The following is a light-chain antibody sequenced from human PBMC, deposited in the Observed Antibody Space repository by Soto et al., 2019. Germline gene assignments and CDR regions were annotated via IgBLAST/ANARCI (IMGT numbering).Light chain of an antibody. CDR1: QSVSSSY. J-gene: IGKJ1*01. V-gene: IGKV3-20*01. CDR2: GAS. Sequence: EIVLTQSPGTRSLSPGERATLSCRASQSVSSSYLAWYQQKPGQAPRLLIYGASSRPTGIPDRFSGSGSGTDSTLTISRLEPEDFAVYYCQQYGSSSTFGQGTKVDIK. CDR3: QQYGSSST.